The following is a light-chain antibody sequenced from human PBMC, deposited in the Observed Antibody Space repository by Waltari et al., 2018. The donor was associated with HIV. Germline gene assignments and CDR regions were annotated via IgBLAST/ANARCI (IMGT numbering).Light chain of an antibody. V-gene: IGLV1-44*01. Sequence: QIVLTQPHPASGTPGQRVTIPCSGATSNIAVDSLHWYHHVPGTAPRLLIYRTTQRPSGVPDRFSGSISGTSASLAISGLHYEDDGDYYCALWTDTLTGWVFGGGTKVTVL. CDR3: ALWTDTLTGWV. J-gene: IGLJ3*02. CDR2: RTT. CDR1: TSNIAVDS.